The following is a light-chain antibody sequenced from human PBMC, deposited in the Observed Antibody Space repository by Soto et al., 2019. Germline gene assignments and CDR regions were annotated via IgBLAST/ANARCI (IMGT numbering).Light chain of an antibody. CDR3: SSYTSSSTLVV. CDR2: EVS. CDR1: SSDVGGYNY. J-gene: IGLJ2*01. V-gene: IGLV2-14*01. Sequence: ALTQPASVSGSPGQSITISCTGTSSDVGGYNYVSWYQQHPGKAPKLMIYEVSNRPSGVSSRFSGSKSGNTASLTISGLQAEDEADYYCSSYTSSSTLVVFGGGTKLTVL.